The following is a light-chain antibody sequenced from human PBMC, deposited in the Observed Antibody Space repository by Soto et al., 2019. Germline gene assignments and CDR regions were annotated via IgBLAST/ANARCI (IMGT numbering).Light chain of an antibody. V-gene: IGKV1-27*01. Sequence: DIPMTQSPSSVSASVGDRVTITCRASQGISNYLAWYQQKPGKVPRLLLHAASTLQSGVPSRFSGSGSGTDFTLTISSLQPEDFATYYCQEYDSAPWTFGPGTKVETK. CDR1: QGISNY. J-gene: IGKJ1*01. CDR3: QEYDSAPWT. CDR2: AAS.